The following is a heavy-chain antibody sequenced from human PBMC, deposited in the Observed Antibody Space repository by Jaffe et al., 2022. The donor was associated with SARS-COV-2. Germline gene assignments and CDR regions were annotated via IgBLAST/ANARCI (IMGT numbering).Heavy chain of an antibody. CDR1: GFTVSRSY. CDR2: IYSGGST. D-gene: IGHD2-2*03. CDR3: ARDWGGFCSSSGCYGGGFDP. Sequence: EVQLVESGGGLIQPGGSLRLSCAASGFTVSRSYMSWVRQAPGKGLEWVSVIYSGGSTYYADSVKGRFTISRDNSENTLYLQMNSLRAEDTAVYYCARDWGGFCSSSGCYGGGFDPWGQGTLVTVSS. J-gene: IGHJ5*02. V-gene: IGHV3-53*01.